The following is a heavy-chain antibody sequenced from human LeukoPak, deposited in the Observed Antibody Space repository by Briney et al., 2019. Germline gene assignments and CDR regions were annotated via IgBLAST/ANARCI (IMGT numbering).Heavy chain of an antibody. J-gene: IGHJ4*02. CDR3: ARALNTFHYFDY. CDR2: ISTDNGDT. CDR1: GYTFTTYG. D-gene: IGHD2-2*02. V-gene: IGHV1-18*01. Sequence: GASVKVSCKSSGYTFTTYGITWVRQAPGQGLEWMGWISTDNGDTNYAQKLQGRVTMTTDTSTSTAYMELRSLRSDDTAVYYCARALNTFHYFDYWGQGTLVTVSS.